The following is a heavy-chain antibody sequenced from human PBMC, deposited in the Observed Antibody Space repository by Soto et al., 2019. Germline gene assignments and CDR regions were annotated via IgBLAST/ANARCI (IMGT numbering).Heavy chain of an antibody. J-gene: IGHJ6*02. V-gene: IGHV1-69*01. CDR3: ARGDVTIFGAEKDNDYGMDV. CDR1: GGTFTNYG. D-gene: IGHD3-3*01. Sequence: QVQLVQSGAEVKKPGSSVKVSCKASGGTFTNYGVTWVRQAPGQGLEWMGGIIPMFGTTDIAQKFQGRVSLTAHEYTSTADMELTSLVAEDTAVYFGARGDVTIFGAEKDNDYGMDVWGQGTTVTVSS. CDR2: IIPMFGTT.